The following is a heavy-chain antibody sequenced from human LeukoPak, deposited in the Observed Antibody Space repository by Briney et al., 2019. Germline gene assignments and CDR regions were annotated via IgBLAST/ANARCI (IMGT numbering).Heavy chain of an antibody. CDR1: GFTFSSYG. Sequence: GGSLRLSCAASGFTFSSYGMHWVRQAPGKGLEWVPFIRNDGSNKYYADSAKGRFTISRDNSKNTLDLQMNSLRAEDTAVYYCAKGERAYCSSTTCYAVYWGQGTLVTVSS. CDR3: AKGERAYCSSTTCYAVY. D-gene: IGHD2-2*01. J-gene: IGHJ4*02. V-gene: IGHV3-30*02. CDR2: IRNDGSNK.